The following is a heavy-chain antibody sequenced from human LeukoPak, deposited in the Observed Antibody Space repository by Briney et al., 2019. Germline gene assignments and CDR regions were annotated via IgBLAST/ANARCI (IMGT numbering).Heavy chain of an antibody. V-gene: IGHV5-51*01. CDR2: IYPGDSDT. CDR1: GYSFTSYW. Sequence: HGESLKISCKGSGYSFTSYWIGWVRQMPGKGLEWMGIIYPGDSDTRYSPSFQGQVTISADKSISTAYLQWSSLKASDTAMYYCARHRSGEGRGYSYGLGFEIDIWGQGTMVTVSS. J-gene: IGHJ3*02. D-gene: IGHD5-18*01. CDR3: ARHRSGEGRGYSYGLGFEIDI.